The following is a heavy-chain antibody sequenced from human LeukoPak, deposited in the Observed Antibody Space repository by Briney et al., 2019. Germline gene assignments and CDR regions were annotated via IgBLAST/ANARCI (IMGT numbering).Heavy chain of an antibody. V-gene: IGHV1-2*02. J-gene: IGHJ4*02. CDR3: ARDQMYYDFWSGYNGY. D-gene: IGHD3-3*01. CDR2: INPNSGGT. CDR1: GYTFTGYY. Sequence: GASVKVSCKASGYTFTGYYMHWVRQAPGQGLEWMGWINPNSGGTNYAQKFQGRVTMTRDTSISTAYMELSRLRSDDTAVYYCARDQMYYDFWSGYNGYWGQGTLVTVSS.